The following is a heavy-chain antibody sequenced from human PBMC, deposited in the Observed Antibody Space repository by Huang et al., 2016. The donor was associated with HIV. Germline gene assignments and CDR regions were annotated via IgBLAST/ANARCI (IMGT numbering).Heavy chain of an antibody. CDR2: VEPEDAET. V-gene: IGHV1-24*01. D-gene: IGHD4-17*01. CDR1: GYALADLS. CDR3: ATSKDYGDYFDY. Sequence: QVQLVQPGAEVKKPGASVKVSCKISGYALADLSMHWVRQAPGEGLEWMGGVEPEDAETIYAQKFQGSVTTTGDTYTDTAYWELSSLRSEDTAVYYCATSKDYGDYFDYWGQGTLVTVSS. J-gene: IGHJ4*02.